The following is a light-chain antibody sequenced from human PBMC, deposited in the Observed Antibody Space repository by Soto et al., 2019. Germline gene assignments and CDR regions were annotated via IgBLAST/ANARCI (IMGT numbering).Light chain of an antibody. CDR2: GAS. V-gene: IGKV3-20*01. Sequence: EIVLTQSPGTLSLSPGERATLSCRASQSVSSSYLAWYQQKPGQAPRLLIHGASTSATDIPDRFSGSGSGTDFTLAISRLEPEDFAVYYCQQYGSSPRTFGQGTKVEIK. J-gene: IGKJ1*01. CDR3: QQYGSSPRT. CDR1: QSVSSSY.